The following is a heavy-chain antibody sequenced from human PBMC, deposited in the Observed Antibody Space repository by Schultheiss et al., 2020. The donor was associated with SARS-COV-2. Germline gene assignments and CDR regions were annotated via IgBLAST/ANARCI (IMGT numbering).Heavy chain of an antibody. J-gene: IGHJ6*02. CDR3: ARDQGLPHYGMDV. CDR2: ISYDGSNK. Sequence: GGSLRLSCAASGFTFSRYDIHWVRQAPGKGLEWVAVISYDGSNKYYADSVKGRFTISRDNAKNSLYLQMNSLRAEDTAVYYCARDQGLPHYGMDVWGQGTTVTVSS. V-gene: IGHV3-30-3*01. CDR1: GFTFSRYD.